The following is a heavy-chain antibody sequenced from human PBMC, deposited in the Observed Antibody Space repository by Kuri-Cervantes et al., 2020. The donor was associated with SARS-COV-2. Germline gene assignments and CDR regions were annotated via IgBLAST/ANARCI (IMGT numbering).Heavy chain of an antibody. CDR3: ARAPYYDYPGSYYYYMDV. D-gene: IGHD3-3*01. Sequence: GSLRLSCAVYGGSFNNYYWSWVRQSPGKGLEWIGEINHNGNTNYNPSLKSRVTISVDTSKNQFSLKLSSVTAADTAVYYCARAPYYDYPGSYYYYMDVWGKGTTVTVSS. CDR1: GGSFNNYY. V-gene: IGHV4-34*01. J-gene: IGHJ6*03. CDR2: INHNGNT.